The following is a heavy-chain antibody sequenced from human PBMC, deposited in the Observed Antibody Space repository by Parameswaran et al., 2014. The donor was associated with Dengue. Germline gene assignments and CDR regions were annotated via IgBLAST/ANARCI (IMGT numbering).Heavy chain of an antibody. CDR2: IYYSGST. J-gene: IGHJ6*02. Sequence: ETLSLTCTVSGGSISSYYWSWIRQPPGKGLEWIGYIYYSGSTNYNPSLKSRVTISVDTSKNQFSLKLSSVTAADTAVYYCARDRRSSSWYLYYYYGMDVWGQGTTVTVSS. D-gene: IGHD6-13*01. V-gene: IGHV4-59*01. CDR3: ARDRRSSSWYLYYYYGMDV. CDR1: GGSISSYY.